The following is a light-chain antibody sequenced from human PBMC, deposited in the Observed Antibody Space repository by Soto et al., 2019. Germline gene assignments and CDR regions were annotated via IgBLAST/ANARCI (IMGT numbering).Light chain of an antibody. CDR1: QGNRDD. Sequence: DVQMTQSPSALSASVGDRVTVTCRASQGNRDDLGWYQLKPGKAPKRLIYATCRSQSGVPSRFSGSGCGTEFTLTISSLQPEDFATYYCLQHNNYPPWTFGQGTKVEIK. J-gene: IGKJ1*01. CDR3: LQHNNYPPWT. V-gene: IGKV1-17*01. CDR2: ATC.